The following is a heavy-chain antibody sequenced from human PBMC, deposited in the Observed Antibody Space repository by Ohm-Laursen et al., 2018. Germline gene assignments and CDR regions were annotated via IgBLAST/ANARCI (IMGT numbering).Heavy chain of an antibody. CDR2: IWYDGSNT. V-gene: IGHV3-33*01. CDR1: GFTLSNYG. CDR3: ARGFDLSDH. J-gene: IGHJ4*02. D-gene: IGHD3-9*01. Sequence: RLSCAASGFTLSNYGMHWVRQAPGKGLEWVAVIWYDGSNTYYTDSVKGRFTISRDNSKNTLSLQLNSLRAEDTAVYYCARGFDLSDHWGQGTLVTVSS.